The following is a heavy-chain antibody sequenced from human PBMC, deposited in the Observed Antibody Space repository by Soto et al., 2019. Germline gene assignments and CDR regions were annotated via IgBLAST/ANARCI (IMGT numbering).Heavy chain of an antibody. J-gene: IGHJ4*02. CDR2: IIKDGSEK. V-gene: IGHV3-7*03. Sequence: GSLRLSCAASGFTFSNYWMTWVRQAPGKGLEWVANIIKDGSEKSYVDSVKGRFTISRDNAKNSLYLEMNRLRVEDTAVYYCARDWGGLGYWGQVPLVTVSS. CDR3: ARDWGGLGY. D-gene: IGHD3-10*01. CDR1: GFTFSNYW.